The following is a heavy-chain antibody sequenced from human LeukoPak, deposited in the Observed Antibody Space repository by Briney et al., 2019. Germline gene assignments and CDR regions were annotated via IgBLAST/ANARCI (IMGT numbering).Heavy chain of an antibody. CDR3: ARLVRRFLEWLPPSDY. D-gene: IGHD3-3*01. Sequence: SETLSLTCTVSGGSISSSSYYWGWIRQPPGKGLEWIGSIYYSGSTYYNPSLKSRVTISVDTSKNQFSLKLSSVTAADTAVYYCARLVRRFLEWLPPSDYWGQGTLVTVSS. J-gene: IGHJ4*02. CDR2: IYYSGST. V-gene: IGHV4-39*07. CDR1: GGSISSSSYY.